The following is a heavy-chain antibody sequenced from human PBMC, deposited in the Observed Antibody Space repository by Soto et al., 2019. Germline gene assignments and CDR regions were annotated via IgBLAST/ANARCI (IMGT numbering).Heavy chain of an antibody. Sequence: SDTLSLTCAVYGGSFSGNHWTWIRQVPGKGLEWIGEINHSGSTNYNPSLKSRVTISVDTSKNQISLKLNSVTAADTAVYYCARRYCSTTSCLAGFDPWGRGTLVTVSS. J-gene: IGHJ5*02. CDR1: GGSFSGNH. D-gene: IGHD2-2*01. CDR3: ARRYCSTTSCLAGFDP. CDR2: INHSGST. V-gene: IGHV4-34*01.